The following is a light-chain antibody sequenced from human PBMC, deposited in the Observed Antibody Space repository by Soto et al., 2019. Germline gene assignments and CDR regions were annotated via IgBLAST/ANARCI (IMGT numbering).Light chain of an antibody. CDR3: QKYNSALIT. CDR2: AAS. J-gene: IGKJ5*01. Sequence: DIQMTQSPSSLSASVGDRVTITCRASQGISNYLAWYQQKPGKVPKLLIYAASTLQSGVPSRFSGSGSVTDFTLPISSLQPEDVATYYCQKYNSALITFGQGTRRAIK. CDR1: QGISNY. V-gene: IGKV1-27*01.